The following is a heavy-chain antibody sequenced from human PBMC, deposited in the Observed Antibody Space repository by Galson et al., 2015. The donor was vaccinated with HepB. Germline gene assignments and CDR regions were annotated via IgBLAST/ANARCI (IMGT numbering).Heavy chain of an antibody. CDR2: ISYDGSNK. V-gene: IGHV3-30*18. CDR1: GFTFSSYG. CDR3: AKEGPYGHDAFDI. J-gene: IGHJ3*02. D-gene: IGHD3-10*01. Sequence: SLRLSCAASGFTFSSYGMHWVRQAPGKGLEWVAVISYDGSNKYYADSVKGRFTISRDNSKNTLYLQMNSLRAEDTAVYYCAKEGPYGHDAFDIWGQGTMVTVSS.